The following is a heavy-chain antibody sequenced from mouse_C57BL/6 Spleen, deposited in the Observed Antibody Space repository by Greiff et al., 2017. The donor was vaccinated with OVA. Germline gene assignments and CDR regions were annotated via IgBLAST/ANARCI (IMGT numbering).Heavy chain of an antibody. Sequence: EVKLQESGGGLVKPGGSLKLSCAASGFTFSSYAMSWVRQTPEKRLEWVATISDGGSYTYYPDNVKGRFTISRDNAKNNLYLQMSHLKSEDTAMYYCARGYYYYGSSYGFDYWGQGTTLTVSS. CDR2: ISDGGSYT. J-gene: IGHJ2*01. V-gene: IGHV5-4*03. CDR1: GFTFSSYA. CDR3: ARGYYYYGSSYGFDY. D-gene: IGHD1-1*01.